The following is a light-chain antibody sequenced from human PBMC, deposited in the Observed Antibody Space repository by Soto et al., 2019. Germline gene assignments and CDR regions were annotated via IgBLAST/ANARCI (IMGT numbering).Light chain of an antibody. Sequence: DLHMTQSPSSLSAFVGDRVTITCRAGQTISNYVNWYQQKPGKAPKLLIYDASNLETGVPSRFSGSGSGTDFTFTISSLQPEDIATYYCQQYDNLPLTFGGGTKVDIK. CDR2: DAS. V-gene: IGKV1-33*01. CDR1: QTISNY. CDR3: QQYDNLPLT. J-gene: IGKJ4*01.